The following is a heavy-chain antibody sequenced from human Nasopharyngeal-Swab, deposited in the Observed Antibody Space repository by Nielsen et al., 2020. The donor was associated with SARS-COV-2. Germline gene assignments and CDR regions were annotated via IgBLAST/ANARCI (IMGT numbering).Heavy chain of an antibody. Sequence: GSLRLSCAVYGGSFSGYYWSWIRQPPGKGLEWIGEINHSGSTNYNPPLKSRVTTSVDTSKNQFSLKLSSVTAADTAVYYCARGSYYGSGSYHYYYYYYMDVWGKGTTVTVSS. V-gene: IGHV4-34*01. J-gene: IGHJ6*03. CDR1: GGSFSGYY. CDR2: INHSGST. D-gene: IGHD3-10*01. CDR3: ARGSYYGSGSYHYYYYYYMDV.